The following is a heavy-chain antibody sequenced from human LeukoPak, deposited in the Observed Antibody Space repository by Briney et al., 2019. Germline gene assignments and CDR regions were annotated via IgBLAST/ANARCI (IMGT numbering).Heavy chain of an antibody. J-gene: IGHJ4*02. V-gene: IGHV3-9*01. D-gene: IGHD5-24*01. Sequence: GGSLRLSCAASGFTLHDHAMHWVRQAPGKGLERVSGLSWNSGSIDYADSVKGRFTISRDNAKNSLYLQMNSLRVEDTALYYCAKGPGMATVKRYLDYWGQGTLVTVSS. CDR1: GFTLHDHA. CDR3: AKGPGMATVKRYLDY. CDR2: LSWNSGSI.